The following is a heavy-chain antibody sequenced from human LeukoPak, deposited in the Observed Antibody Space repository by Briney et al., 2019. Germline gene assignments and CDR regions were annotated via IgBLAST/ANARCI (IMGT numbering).Heavy chain of an antibody. J-gene: IGHJ6*03. Sequence: GSLRLSCAASGFTFSSYAMSWVRQAPGKGLEWVSAISGSGGSTYYADSVKGRFTISRDNSKNTLYLQMNSLRAEDTAVYYCAKEGYCSGGSCYPRYYYYYMDVWGKGTTVTVSS. CDR3: AKEGYCSGGSCYPRYYYYYMDV. D-gene: IGHD2-15*01. CDR1: GFTFSSYA. V-gene: IGHV3-23*01. CDR2: ISGSGGST.